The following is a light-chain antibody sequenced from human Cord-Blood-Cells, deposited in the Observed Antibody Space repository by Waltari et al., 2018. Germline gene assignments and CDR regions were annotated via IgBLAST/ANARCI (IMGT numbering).Light chain of an antibody. CDR3: SSYTSSNVV. CDR1: SXXVXGVNX. Sequence: QSALTQPASVSGSPGQXLXXXXXGTSXXVXGVNXVSWYQQHPGKAPKLMLYDVSNRPSGVSNRFSGSKSGNTASLTISGLQAEDEADYYCSSYTSSNVVFGGGTKLTVL. J-gene: IGLJ2*01. CDR2: DVS. V-gene: IGLV2-14*01.